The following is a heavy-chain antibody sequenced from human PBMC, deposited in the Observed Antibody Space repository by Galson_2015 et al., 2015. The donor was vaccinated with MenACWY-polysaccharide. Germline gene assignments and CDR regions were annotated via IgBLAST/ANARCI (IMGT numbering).Heavy chain of an antibody. CDR3: ARAGTRIAAAGTGGYYALDV. J-gene: IGHJ6*02. Sequence: PFTSCGVAGVRRVPGQGLEWLGWIGPYRGHTNYTQSLQGRVTLTTETSTRTAYMELRNLRSDDTATYYCARAGTRIAAAGTGGYYALDVWGQGTTVIVSS. V-gene: IGHV1-18*01. CDR2: IGPYRGHT. CDR1: PFTSCG. D-gene: IGHD6-13*01.